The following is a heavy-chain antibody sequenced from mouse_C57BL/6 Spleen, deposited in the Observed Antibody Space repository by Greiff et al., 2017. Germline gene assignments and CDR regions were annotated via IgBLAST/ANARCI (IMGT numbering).Heavy chain of an antibody. D-gene: IGHD1-1*01. CDR2: INPSNGGT. J-gene: IGHJ4*01. CDR1: GYTFTSYW. V-gene: IGHV1-53*01. CDR3: AGVSTVVAPYYYAMDY. Sequence: QVQLQQPGTELVKPGASVKLSCKASGYTFTSYWMHWVKQRPGQGLEWIGNINPSNGGTNYNEKFKSKATLTVDKSSSTAYMQLSSLTSEDSAVYYCAGVSTVVAPYYYAMDYWGQGTSVTVSS.